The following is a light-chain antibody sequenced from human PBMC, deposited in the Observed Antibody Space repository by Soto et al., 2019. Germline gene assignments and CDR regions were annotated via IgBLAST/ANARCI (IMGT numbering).Light chain of an antibody. J-gene: IGLJ3*02. CDR2: DVS. V-gene: IGLV2-14*01. CDR1: SSDVGGYNY. Sequence: QSALTQPASVSGSPGQSITISCTGSSSDVGGYNYVSWYQQHPGKAPKLMIYDVSNRPSGVSNRFSGSKSGNMASLTISGLQAEDEADYYCSSYTSSSTLVFGGGTMVTVL. CDR3: SSYTSSSTLV.